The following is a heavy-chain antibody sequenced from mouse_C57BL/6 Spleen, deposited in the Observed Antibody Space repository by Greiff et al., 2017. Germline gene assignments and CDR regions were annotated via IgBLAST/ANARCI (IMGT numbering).Heavy chain of an antibody. Sequence: QVQLQQPGAELVRPGSSVKLSCKASGYTFTSYWMHWVKQRPIQGHEWIGNIDPSDSETHYNQKFKDKATLTVDKSSSTAYMQLSSLTSEDSAVYYCARGDYGSRSWFAYWGQGTLVTVSA. V-gene: IGHV1-52*01. CDR2: IDPSDSET. J-gene: IGHJ3*01. CDR1: GYTFTSYW. D-gene: IGHD1-1*01. CDR3: ARGDYGSRSWFAY.